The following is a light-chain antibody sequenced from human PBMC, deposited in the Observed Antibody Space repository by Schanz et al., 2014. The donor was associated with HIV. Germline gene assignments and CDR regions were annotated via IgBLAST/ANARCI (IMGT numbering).Light chain of an antibody. CDR1: SSDIGGY. CDR2: EMH. V-gene: IGLV2-8*01. CDR3: CSYAGRSTVV. Sequence: QSALTQPPSASGSPGQSVTISCTGTSSDIGGYVSWYQHHPGKAPKLLISEMHRRPSGVPDRFSGSKSGNTASLTISGLQAEDEADYYCCSYAGRSTVVFGGGTKLTVL. J-gene: IGLJ3*02.